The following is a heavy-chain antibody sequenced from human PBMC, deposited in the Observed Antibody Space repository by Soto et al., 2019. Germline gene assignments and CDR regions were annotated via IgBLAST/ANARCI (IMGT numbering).Heavy chain of an antibody. Sequence: QVQLQESGPGLVKPSQTLSLTCTVSGGSITSDYSCWSWIRQPPGEGLEWIGHIFDSGTTYTNPPHRTQVPILLDSSTHHSSPTPCSITAADTAVYDCASGPSVDNVHYGGQGALVTVSS. CDR3: ASGPSVDNVHY. V-gene: IGHV4-30-4*01. CDR1: GGSITSDYSC. CDR2: IFDSGTT. J-gene: IGHJ4*02. D-gene: IGHD1-1*01.